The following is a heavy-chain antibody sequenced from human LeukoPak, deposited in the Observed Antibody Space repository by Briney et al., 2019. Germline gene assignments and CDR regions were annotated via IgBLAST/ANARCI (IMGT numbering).Heavy chain of an antibody. D-gene: IGHD6-13*01. V-gene: IGHV1-2*02. CDR1: GYTFTGYY. CDR3: ARGRVNSSSWFDP. Sequence: ASVKVSCKASGYTFTGYYMHWVRQAPGQGLEWMGWINPNSGGTNYAQKFQGRVTMTRDTSISTAYMELSRLRSDDTAVYYCARGRVNSSSWFDPWGQGTLVTVSS. J-gene: IGHJ5*02. CDR2: INPNSGGT.